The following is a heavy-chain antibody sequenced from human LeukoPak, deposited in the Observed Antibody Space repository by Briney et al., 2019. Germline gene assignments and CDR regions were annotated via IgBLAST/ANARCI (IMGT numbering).Heavy chain of an antibody. V-gene: IGHV3-30-3*01. CDR2: ISYDGSNK. Sequence: GGSRRLSCAASEFTFSSYAMHWVRQAQGKGLEWVAVISYDGSNKYYADSVKGRFTISRDNSKNTLYLQMNSLRAEDTAVYYCARGGYYHNWGQGTLVTVSS. D-gene: IGHD3-9*01. J-gene: IGHJ4*02. CDR3: ARGGYYHN. CDR1: EFTFSSYA.